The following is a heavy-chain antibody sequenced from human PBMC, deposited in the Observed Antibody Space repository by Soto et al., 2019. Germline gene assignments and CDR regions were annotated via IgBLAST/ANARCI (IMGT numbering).Heavy chain of an antibody. CDR2: INAGNGDT. D-gene: IGHD3-22*01. J-gene: IGHJ1*01. CDR3: ATTCDSSTYYSPACTEYFHH. CDR1: GDTFSHYA. Sequence: QVQLVQSGAEEKKPGASVKGSCKASGDTFSHYALHWVRQAPGQRPEWMGWINAGNGDTRFSQTFQGRLTLTRDTSATTAYMELGSLTSEDTAVYYCATTCDSSTYYSPACTEYFHHWGQGTLVTVSS. V-gene: IGHV1-3*05.